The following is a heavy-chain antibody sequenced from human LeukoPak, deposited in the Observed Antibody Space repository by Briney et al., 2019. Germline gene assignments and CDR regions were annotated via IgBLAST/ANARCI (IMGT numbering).Heavy chain of an antibody. D-gene: IGHD6-13*01. J-gene: IGHJ4*02. CDR2: IYYSGST. CDR1: GGSISSYY. V-gene: IGHV4-59*01. CDR3: ARASIQGAAAGIAG. Sequence: PSEALSLTCMVCGGSISSYYWSWIRQPPGKGLEGIGYIYYSGSTNYNPSLKSRVTISVDTSKNQFSLKLSSVTTADTAVYYCARASIQGAAAGIAGWGQGTRVTVPS.